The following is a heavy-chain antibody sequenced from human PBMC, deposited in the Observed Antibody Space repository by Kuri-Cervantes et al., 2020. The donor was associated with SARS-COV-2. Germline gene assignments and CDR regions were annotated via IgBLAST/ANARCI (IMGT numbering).Heavy chain of an antibody. J-gene: IGHJ1*01. Sequence: SETLSLTCAIYGGSFSGYYWSWIRQPPGKGLEWIGGINHSGSTNYNPSLKSRVTISVDTSKNQFSLKLSSVTAADTAVYYCARGRDYYDSSGYPDSEYFQHWGQGTPVTVSS. D-gene: IGHD3-22*01. V-gene: IGHV4-34*01. CDR2: INHSGST. CDR1: GGSFSGYY. CDR3: ARGRDYYDSSGYPDSEYFQH.